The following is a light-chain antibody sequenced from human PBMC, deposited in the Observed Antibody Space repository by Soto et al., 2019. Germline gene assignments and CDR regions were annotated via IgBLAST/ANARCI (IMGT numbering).Light chain of an antibody. Sequence: DIQMTQSPSSLSASVGDRVTITCRASESISTWLAWYQQKPGKAPKLLIYGASSLESGVPPRFSGSGSGTEFTLTISSLQPDDFATYYCQQYNSYSGTFGQGTKVDIK. CDR3: QQYNSYSGT. CDR2: GAS. V-gene: IGKV1-5*03. CDR1: ESISTW. J-gene: IGKJ1*01.